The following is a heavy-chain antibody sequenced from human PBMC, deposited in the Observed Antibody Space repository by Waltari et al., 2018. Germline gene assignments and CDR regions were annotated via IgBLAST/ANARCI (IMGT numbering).Heavy chain of an antibody. CDR3: ARGTDIFDY. CDR1: GGTFSSYA. Sequence: QVQLVQSGAEVKKPGSSVKVSCQASGGTFSSYAIRLVRQAPGQGLEWMGGIIPIFGTANYAQKFQGRVTITTDESTSTAYMELSSLRSEDTAVYYCARGTDIFDYWGQGTLVTVSS. CDR2: IIPIFGTA. V-gene: IGHV1-69*05. J-gene: IGHJ4*02.